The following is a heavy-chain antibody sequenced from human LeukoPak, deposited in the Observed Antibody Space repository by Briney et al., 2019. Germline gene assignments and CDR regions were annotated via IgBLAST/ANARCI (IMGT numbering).Heavy chain of an antibody. J-gene: IGHJ6*02. CDR1: GDSVSDNSAA. V-gene: IGHV6-1*01. D-gene: IGHD6-13*01. Sequence: SQTLSLTYAISGDSVSDNSAAWKWIRQSPSRGLEWLGSTYYRSKWFNDYAPSMKSRITITPATATNQISLHLNSVPPEDTAVYFCARCRIAYYGMDVWGPGTTVTVSS. CDR3: ARCRIAYYGMDV. CDR2: TYYRSKWFN.